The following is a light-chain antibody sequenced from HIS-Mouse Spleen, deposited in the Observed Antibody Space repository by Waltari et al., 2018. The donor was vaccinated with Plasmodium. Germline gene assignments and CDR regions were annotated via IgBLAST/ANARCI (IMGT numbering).Light chain of an antibody. CDR1: QSVSSSY. Sequence: TQSPGTLSLSPGERATLSCRASQSVSSSYLAWYQQKPGQAPRLPIYGASSRATGIPDRFSGSGSGTDFTFTISRLEPEDFAVYYCQQYGSSPPVTFGPGTKVDIK. J-gene: IGKJ3*01. CDR2: GAS. CDR3: QQYGSSPPVT. V-gene: IGKV3-20*01.